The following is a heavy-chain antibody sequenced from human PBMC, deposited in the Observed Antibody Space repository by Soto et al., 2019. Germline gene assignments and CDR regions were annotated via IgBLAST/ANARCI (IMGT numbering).Heavy chain of an antibody. D-gene: IGHD3-22*01. Sequence: QVQLVESGGGVVQPGRSLRLSCAASGFTFSSYGMHWVRQAPGKGLEWVAVIWYDGSNKYYADSVKGRFTISRDNSKNTLDLQNISLRAEDKAGYSGSRDYYYDRSGLDAFDIWGQGTMVTVSS. CDR3: SRDYYYDRSGLDAFDI. CDR2: IWYDGSNK. CDR1: GFTFSSYG. J-gene: IGHJ3*02. V-gene: IGHV3-33*01.